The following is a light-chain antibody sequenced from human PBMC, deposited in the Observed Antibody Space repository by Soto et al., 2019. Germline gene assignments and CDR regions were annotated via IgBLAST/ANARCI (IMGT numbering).Light chain of an antibody. CDR1: SIGSKS. CDR2: HDS. V-gene: IGLV3-21*02. CDR3: QVWHTTTSHWV. Sequence: SYELTQPPSVSVAPGQTATITCGGDSIGSKSVHWYQQKPGQAPVVVVYHDSDRPSGIPERFSGSNSGNTATLTISRVEAGDEADYYCQVWHTTTSHWVFGGGTKLTVL. J-gene: IGLJ3*02.